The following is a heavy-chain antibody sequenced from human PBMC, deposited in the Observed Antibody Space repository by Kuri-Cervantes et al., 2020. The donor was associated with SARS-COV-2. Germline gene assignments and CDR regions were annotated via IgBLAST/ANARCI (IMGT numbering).Heavy chain of an antibody. CDR1: GFTFSSYD. J-gene: IGHJ6*02. V-gene: IGHV3-13*04. CDR3: ARGVTYYDFWSGYWYGMDV. CDR2: IGTAGDT. D-gene: IGHD3-3*01. Sequence: GESLKISCAASGFTFSSYDMHWVRQATGKGLEWVSAIGTAGDTYYPGSVKGRFTISRENAKNSLYLQMNSLRAGDTAVYYCARGVTYYDFWSGYWYGMDVWGQGTTVTVSS.